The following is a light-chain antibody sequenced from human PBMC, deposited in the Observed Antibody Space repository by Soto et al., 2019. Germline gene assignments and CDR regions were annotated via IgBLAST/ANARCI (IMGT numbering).Light chain of an antibody. V-gene: IGLV1-51*01. J-gene: IGLJ2*01. Sequence: SVLKHAASGKSVPRRDGPITSPQRSSLIGNNYVSWYQHLPGTAPKLLIYDNNERPSGIPDRFSGSKSGTSATLGITGLQTGDEADYYCGTWDTSLSAVVFGGGTKVTVL. CDR3: GTWDTSLSAVV. CDR1: SSLIGNNY. CDR2: DNN.